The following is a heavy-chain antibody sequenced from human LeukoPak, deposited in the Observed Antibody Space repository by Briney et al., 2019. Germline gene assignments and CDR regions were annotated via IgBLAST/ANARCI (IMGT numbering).Heavy chain of an antibody. CDR2: IYYSGST. CDR1: GGSVSSGSYY. D-gene: IGHD6-19*01. V-gene: IGHV4-61*01. J-gene: IGHJ4*02. CDR3: ARLGGCKVQIDY. Sequence: SETLSLTCTVSGGSVSSGSYYWSWIRQPPGKGLEWIGYIYYSGSTNYNPSLKSRVTISVDTSKNQFSLKLSSVTAADTAVYYCARLGGCKVQIDYWGQGTLVTVSS.